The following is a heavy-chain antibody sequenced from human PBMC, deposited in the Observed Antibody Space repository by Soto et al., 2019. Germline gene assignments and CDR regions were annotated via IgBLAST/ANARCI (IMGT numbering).Heavy chain of an antibody. CDR3: ARGLWSGELLSPFDY. Sequence: QVQLVESGGGVVQPGRSLRLSCAASGFTFSTYAMHWVRQAPGKGLEWVGIISYDGTTKYYADSVKGRFTISRDISENTLYLQMNSLRPEDTAVYYCARGLWSGELLSPFDYWGQGTLVTVSS. CDR1: GFTFSTYA. J-gene: IGHJ4*02. D-gene: IGHD3-10*01. CDR2: ISYDGTTK. V-gene: IGHV3-30-3*01.